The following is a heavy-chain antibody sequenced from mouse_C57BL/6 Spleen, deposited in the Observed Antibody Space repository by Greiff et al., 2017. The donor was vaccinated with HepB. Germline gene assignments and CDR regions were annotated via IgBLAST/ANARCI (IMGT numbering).Heavy chain of an antibody. V-gene: IGHV14-2*01. CDR1: GFNIKDYY. Sequence: EVQLQQSGAELVKPGASVKLSCTASGFNIKDYYMHWVKQRTEQGLEWIGRIDPEDGETKYAPKFQGKATITADTSSNTAYLQLSSLTSEDTAVYYSGRTVYGSEDYYAMDYWGQGTSVTVSS. J-gene: IGHJ4*01. D-gene: IGHD1-1*01. CDR3: GRTVYGSEDYYAMDY. CDR2: IDPEDGET.